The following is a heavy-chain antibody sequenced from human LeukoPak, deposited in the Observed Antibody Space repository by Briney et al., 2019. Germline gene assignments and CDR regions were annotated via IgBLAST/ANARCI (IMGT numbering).Heavy chain of an antibody. J-gene: IGHJ4*02. Sequence: ASVKVSCKASGYTFTSYYMHWVRQAPGQGLEWMGIINPSGGSTSYAQKFQGRVTMTEDTSTDTAYMELSSLRSEDTAVYYCATEDGYARTFDYWGQGTLVTVSS. CDR1: GYTFTSYY. D-gene: IGHD5-24*01. V-gene: IGHV1-46*01. CDR3: ATEDGYARTFDY. CDR2: INPSGGST.